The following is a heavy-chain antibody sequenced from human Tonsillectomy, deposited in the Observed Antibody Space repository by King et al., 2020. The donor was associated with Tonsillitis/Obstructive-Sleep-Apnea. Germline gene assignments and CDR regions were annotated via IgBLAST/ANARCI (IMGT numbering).Heavy chain of an antibody. CDR1: GGSFSTYY. D-gene: IGHD3-16*01. CDR2: INHSGNT. J-gene: IGHJ3*02. Sequence: VQLQQWGAGLLKPSETLYLTCAVYGGSFSTYYWSWIRQAPGKGLEWIGEINHSGNTNYNPSLKSRVTISLDTSKNQFSLKLSSVTAADTAVYYCASSGFVTAFDIWGQGTMVTVSS. CDR3: ASSGFVTAFDI. V-gene: IGHV4-34*01.